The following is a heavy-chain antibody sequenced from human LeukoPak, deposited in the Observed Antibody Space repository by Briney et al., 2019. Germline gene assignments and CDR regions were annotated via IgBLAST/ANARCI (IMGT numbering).Heavy chain of an antibody. CDR3: ARARHSSSWYYFDY. Sequence: GGSLRLSCAASGFTVSGNYMSWVRQAPGKGLEWVSIIYSGGSTYYADSVEGRFTISRDNSKNTLYLQMNSLRAEDTAVYYCARARHSSSWYYFDYWGQGTLVTVSS. V-gene: IGHV3-66*02. D-gene: IGHD6-13*01. CDR2: IYSGGST. CDR1: GFTVSGNY. J-gene: IGHJ4*02.